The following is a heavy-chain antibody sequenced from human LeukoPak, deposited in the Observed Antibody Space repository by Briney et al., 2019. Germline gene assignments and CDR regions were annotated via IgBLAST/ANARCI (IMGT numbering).Heavy chain of an antibody. CDR3: ARRLGYYGSGSRWFDP. J-gene: IGHJ5*02. Sequence: SETLSLTCTVSGYSISSGYYWGWIRQPPGKGLEWIGSIYHSGSTHYNPSLKSRVTISVDTSKNQFSLKLSSVTAADTAVYYCARRLGYYGSGSRWFDPWGQGTLVTVSS. V-gene: IGHV4-38-2*02. D-gene: IGHD3-10*01. CDR1: GYSISSGYY. CDR2: IYHSGST.